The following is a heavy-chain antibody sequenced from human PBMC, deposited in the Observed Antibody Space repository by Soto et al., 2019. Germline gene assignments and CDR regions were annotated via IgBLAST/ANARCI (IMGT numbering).Heavy chain of an antibody. D-gene: IGHD6-19*01. CDR1: GFTFTSSA. J-gene: IGHJ6*02. CDR3: TTGPSLVVAGRTYYYYGLDV. CDR2: IVVGSGNT. V-gene: IGHV1-58*01. Sequence: SVKVSCKASGFTFTSSAVQWVRQARGQRLEWIGWIVVGSGNTNYAQKFQERVTITRDMSTSTAYMELSGLTIDDTAVYYCTTGPSLVVAGRTYYYYGLDVWGQGTTVTVSS.